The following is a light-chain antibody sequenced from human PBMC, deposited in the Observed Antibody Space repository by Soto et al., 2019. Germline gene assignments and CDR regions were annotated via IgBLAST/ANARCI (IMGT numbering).Light chain of an antibody. CDR1: SSDVGAYDY. Sequence: QSALTQPPSASGSPGQSVAISFTGTSSDVGAYDYVSWYQQHPGKAPKLLIYDVNKRPSGVPDRFSGSKSGNTASLTVSGLQAEDEADYYCSSYAGTHIVFGTGTKLTVL. CDR2: DVN. CDR3: SSYAGTHIV. J-gene: IGLJ1*01. V-gene: IGLV2-8*01.